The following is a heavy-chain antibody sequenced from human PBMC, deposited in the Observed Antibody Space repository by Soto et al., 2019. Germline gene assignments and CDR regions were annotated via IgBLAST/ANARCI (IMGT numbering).Heavy chain of an antibody. Sequence: VQLVESGGGVVQPGRSLRLSCAASGFTFRQYGMHVVRQAPGKGLEWVAVIFYDESKESYADSVRGRFTISRDNPNNILYVQMHSLRAADTALYYCAIDAAARDRRAAMDVWGQGTTVTVSS. V-gene: IGHV3-33*03. J-gene: IGHJ6*02. CDR2: IFYDESKE. CDR3: AIDAAARDRRAAMDV. CDR1: GFTFRQYG. D-gene: IGHD6-6*01.